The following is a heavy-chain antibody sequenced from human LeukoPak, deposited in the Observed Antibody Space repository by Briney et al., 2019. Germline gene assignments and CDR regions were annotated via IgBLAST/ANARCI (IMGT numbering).Heavy chain of an antibody. J-gene: IGHJ4*02. CDR1: GFTFSTYG. CDR2: ISDDGHTK. CDR3: AKDKGREGDY. V-gene: IGHV3-30*18. Sequence: GRSLRLSCTASGFTFSTYGMHWVRQAPGKGLDWVAVISDDGHTKFCADSVKGRFTISRDNSKNTLYLQMSSLRPEDTAVYYCAKDKGREGDYWGQGNLVTVSS.